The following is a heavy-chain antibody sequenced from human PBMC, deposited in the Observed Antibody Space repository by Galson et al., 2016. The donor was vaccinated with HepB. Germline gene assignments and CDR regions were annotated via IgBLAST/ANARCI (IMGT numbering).Heavy chain of an antibody. CDR3: VRDIYYDYSWGTYRYPIYGLDV. CDR1: GFTFSSYG. J-gene: IGHJ6*04. D-gene: IGHD3-16*02. Sequence: SLRLSCAASGFTFSSYGMHWVRQPPGKELEWVAVIWHDGNNKYYGDSVKGRFTISRDNSKNTVNLQMNYLRAEDTAVYYCVRDIYYDYSWGTYRYPIYGLDVWGKGTTVTVSS. CDR2: IWHDGNNK. V-gene: IGHV3-33*01.